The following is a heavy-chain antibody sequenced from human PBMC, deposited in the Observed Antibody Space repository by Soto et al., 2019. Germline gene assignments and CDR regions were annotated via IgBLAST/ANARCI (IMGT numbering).Heavy chain of an antibody. CDR3: AHTYGRGYSYYFDY. D-gene: IGHD3-3*01. Sequence: QITLKESGPTLVKPTQTLTLTGTSSAFPLSTGGWVVGWILQPPGKPLEWLALVFWVDNKRYSPSLKSRLTITKDTSKNQVVLTMTNMDPVDTATYYSAHTYGRGYSYYFDYWGQGTLVTVSS. J-gene: IGHJ4*02. CDR2: VFWVDNK. V-gene: IGHV2-5*02. CDR1: AFPLSTGGWV.